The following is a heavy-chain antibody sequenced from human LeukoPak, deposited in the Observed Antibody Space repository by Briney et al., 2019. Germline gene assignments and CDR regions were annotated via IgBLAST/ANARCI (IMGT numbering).Heavy chain of an antibody. CDR1: GFTFSSYW. D-gene: IGHD5-12*01. J-gene: IGHJ4*02. V-gene: IGHV3-74*01. CDR2: INSDGSST. CDR3: ARPSGGYSGYDSP. Sequence: PGGSLRLSCAASGFTFSSYWMHWVRQAPGKGLVWVSRINSDGSSTSYADSVKGRFTISRDNAKNTLYLQMNRLRAEDTAVYYCARPSGGYSGYDSPWGQGTLVTVSS.